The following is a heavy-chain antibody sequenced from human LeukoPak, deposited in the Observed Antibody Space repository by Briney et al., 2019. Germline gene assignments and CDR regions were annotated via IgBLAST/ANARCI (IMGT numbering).Heavy chain of an antibody. CDR3: ARDLTTLIVVVIPSNAFDI. J-gene: IGHJ3*02. D-gene: IGHD3-22*01. CDR2: ISYSGST. V-gene: IGHV4-34*01. Sequence: SETLSLTCAVYGGSFSGYYWSWIRQPPGKGLEWIGSISYSGSTYYNPSLKSRVTISVDTSKNQFSLKLSSVTAADTAVYYCARDLTTLIVVVIPSNAFDIWGQGTMVTVSS. CDR1: GGSFSGYY.